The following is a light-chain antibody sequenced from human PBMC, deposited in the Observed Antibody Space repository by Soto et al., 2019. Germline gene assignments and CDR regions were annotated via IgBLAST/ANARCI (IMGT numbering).Light chain of an antibody. CDR3: TSWKTSNTMI. Sequence: QSVLTQPASVSGSPGQSITISCTGTSSDIGAYNFVSWYQQHPGKAPKLMLYDVNIRPSGVSNRFSGSKSGNTASLTISGLQSEDEADYYCTSWKTSNTMIFGRGTKVTVL. CDR2: DVN. CDR1: SSDIGAYNF. V-gene: IGLV2-14*03. J-gene: IGLJ2*01.